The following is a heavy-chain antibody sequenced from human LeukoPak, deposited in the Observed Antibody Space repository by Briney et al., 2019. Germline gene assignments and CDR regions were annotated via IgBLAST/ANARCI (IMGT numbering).Heavy chain of an antibody. CDR3: ARGAVAAARINWFDP. D-gene: IGHD6-13*01. J-gene: IGHJ5*02. Sequence: GGSLRLSCAASGFTFSSYAMQWVRQAPGKGLEYVSAISSNGGSTYYANSVKGRFTISRDDSKNTLYLQMGSLRAEDMAVYYCARGAVAAARINWFDPWGQGTLVTVSS. CDR1: GFTFSSYA. CDR2: ISSNGGST. V-gene: IGHV3-64*01.